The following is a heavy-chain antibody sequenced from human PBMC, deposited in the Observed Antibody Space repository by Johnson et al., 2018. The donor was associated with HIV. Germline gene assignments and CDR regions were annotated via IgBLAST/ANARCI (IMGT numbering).Heavy chain of an antibody. Sequence: VQVVESGGGLVQPGGSLRVSCAASGFTFNNAWMSWVRQAPGKGLEWVSAIGTAGDTYYPGSVKGRFTISRENAKNSLFLQMNSLRAGDTAVYYCARVAGYGYCSSTSCVPRDAFDIWGQGTMVTVSS. CDR1: GFTFNNAW. V-gene: IGHV3-13*01. CDR2: IGTAGDT. J-gene: IGHJ3*02. CDR3: ARVAGYGYCSSTSCVPRDAFDI. D-gene: IGHD2-2*01.